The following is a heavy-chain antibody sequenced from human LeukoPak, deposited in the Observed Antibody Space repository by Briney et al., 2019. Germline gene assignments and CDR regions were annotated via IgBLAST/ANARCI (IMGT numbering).Heavy chain of an antibody. V-gene: IGHV3-9*01. CDR1: GFTFDDYA. J-gene: IGHJ4*02. D-gene: IGHD3-9*01. CDR2: ISWNSGSI. CDR3: AKSTYDILTGYYGD. Sequence: GRSLRLSCAASGFTFDDYAMHWVRQAPGKGLEWVSGISWNSGSIGYADSVKGRFTISRDNAENSLYLQMNSLRAEDTALYYCAKSTYDILTGYYGDWGQGTLVTVSS.